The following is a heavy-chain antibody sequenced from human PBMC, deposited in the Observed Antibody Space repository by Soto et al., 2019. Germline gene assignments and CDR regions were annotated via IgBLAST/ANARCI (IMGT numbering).Heavy chain of an antibody. J-gene: IGHJ6*01. CDR2: IRSKANSYAT. Sequence: EVQLVESGGGLVQPGGSLKLSCAASGFTFSGSAMHWVRQASGKGLEWVGRIRSKANSYATAYAASVKGRFTISSDDSKNTGYLQMNSLKTEDTAVYYCTNLHYDFWSPWGMDVWGQGTTVTVSS. V-gene: IGHV3-73*01. CDR1: GFTFSGSA. D-gene: IGHD3-3*01. CDR3: TNLHYDFWSPWGMDV.